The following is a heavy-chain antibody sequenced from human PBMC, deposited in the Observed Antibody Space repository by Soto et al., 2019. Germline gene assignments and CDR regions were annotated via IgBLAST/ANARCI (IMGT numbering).Heavy chain of an antibody. Sequence: GASVKVSCKASSYTYTSYGISWVRQSSGQGLEWMGWISAYNGNTNYAQKLQGRVTMTTDTSTSTAYMELRSLRSDDTAVYYCARDFGDSDYYGSASYQWFDPWGQGILVTVSS. CDR3: ARDFGDSDYYGSASYQWFDP. CDR2: ISAYNGNT. CDR1: SYTYTSYG. D-gene: IGHD3-10*01. V-gene: IGHV1-18*04. J-gene: IGHJ5*02.